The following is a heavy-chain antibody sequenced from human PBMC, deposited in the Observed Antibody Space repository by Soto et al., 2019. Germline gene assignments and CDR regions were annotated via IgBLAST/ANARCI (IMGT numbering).Heavy chain of an antibody. CDR2: IIPIFGTA. V-gene: IGHV1-69*01. Sequence: QVQLVQSGAEVKKPGSSVKVSCTASGGTFSSYAISWVRQAPGQGLEWMGGIIPIFGTANYAQKFQGRVTITADESTSTAYMELSSLRSEDTAVYYCARFGGSSSWKGDYYGMDVWGQGTTVTVSS. J-gene: IGHJ6*02. D-gene: IGHD6-13*01. CDR1: GGTFSSYA. CDR3: ARFGGSSSWKGDYYGMDV.